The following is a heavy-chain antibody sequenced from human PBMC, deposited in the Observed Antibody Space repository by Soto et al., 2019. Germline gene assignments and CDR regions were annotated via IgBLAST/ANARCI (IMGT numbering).Heavy chain of an antibody. CDR2: INPNTGYT. CDR1: GYTFTSYD. J-gene: IGHJ4*02. D-gene: IGHD3-16*02. Sequence: QVQLVQSGAAMKKPGASVKVSCKASGYTFTSYDINWVRQAAGQGLEWMGWINPNTGYTDYAQKFQDRVTMTGNTSITTVYMELSGLRSEDTAVYYCVRGRVMITFGVVIVIDYWGQGSPVTVSS. V-gene: IGHV1-8*01. CDR3: VRGRVMITFGVVIVIDY.